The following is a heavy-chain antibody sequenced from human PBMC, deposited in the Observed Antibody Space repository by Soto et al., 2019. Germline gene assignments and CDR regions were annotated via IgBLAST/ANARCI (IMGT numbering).Heavy chain of an antibody. CDR1: GFTFSSYG. V-gene: IGHV3-33*01. J-gene: IGHJ4*02. CDR3: ARGSAFIGLDY. CDR2: IWYDGSYI. D-gene: IGHD1-26*01. Sequence: PGGSLRLSCAASGFTFSSYGMHWVRQAPGKGLEWVAVIWYDGSYIYDTDSVKGRFTISRDNTKDSLYLQMNSLRAEDTAIYYCARGSAFIGLDYWGQGTPVTVSS.